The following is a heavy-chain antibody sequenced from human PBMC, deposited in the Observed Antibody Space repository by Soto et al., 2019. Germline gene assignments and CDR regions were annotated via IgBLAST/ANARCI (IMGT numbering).Heavy chain of an antibody. Sequence: GGSLRLSCAASGFTFSNYGMHWVRQAPGKGLEWVAVISYDGDNKYYADSVKGRFTISRDNSKKTLPLQMNSLRPEDTAMYYCAKDIALVRGVIIDLDVWGQGTTVTVSS. CDR3: AKDIALVRGVIIDLDV. D-gene: IGHD3-10*01. V-gene: IGHV3-30*18. CDR1: GFTFSNYG. J-gene: IGHJ6*02. CDR2: ISYDGDNK.